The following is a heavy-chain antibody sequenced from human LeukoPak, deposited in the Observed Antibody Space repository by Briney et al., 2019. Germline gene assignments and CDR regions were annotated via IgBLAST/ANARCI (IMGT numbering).Heavy chain of an antibody. CDR1: GFTFSSYA. CDR2: ISGSGGST. CDR3: AKNPWLVLRYYYYYMDV. D-gene: IGHD6-19*01. Sequence: GGSLRLSCAASGFTFSSYAMSWVRQAPGKGLEWVSAISGSGGSTYYADSVKGRFTISRDSSKNTLYLQMNSLRAEDTAVYYCAKNPWLVLRYYYYYMDVWGKGTTVTVSS. J-gene: IGHJ6*03. V-gene: IGHV3-23*01.